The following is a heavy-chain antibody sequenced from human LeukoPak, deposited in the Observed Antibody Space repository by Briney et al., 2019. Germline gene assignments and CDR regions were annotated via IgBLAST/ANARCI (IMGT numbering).Heavy chain of an antibody. CDR2: IYSGGST. V-gene: IGHV3-53*05. Sequence: PGGSLRLSCAASGFTVSSNYMSWVRQAPGKGLEWVSVIYSGGSTYYADSVKGRFTISRDNSKNTLYLQMNSLRPEDTALYYCAKDYGSGSYADAVGNWGQGTLVTVSS. CDR3: AKDYGSGSYADAVGN. J-gene: IGHJ4*02. D-gene: IGHD3-10*01. CDR1: GFTVSSNY.